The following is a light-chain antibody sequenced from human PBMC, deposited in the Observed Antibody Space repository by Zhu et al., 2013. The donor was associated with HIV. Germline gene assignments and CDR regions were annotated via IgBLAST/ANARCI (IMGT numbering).Light chain of an antibody. J-gene: IGKJ2*01. CDR2: WAS. CDR3: QQYYTTPHT. CDR1: QSLLYRSNSVHS. Sequence: DIVMTQSPDSLPVSLGERATINCKSSQSLLYRSNSVHSLAWYQQKPGQPPKLLIYWASTRESGVPDRFSGSGSGTNFTLTISSLQAEDVAVYYCQQYYTTPHTFGQGTKVQIK. V-gene: IGKV4-1*01.